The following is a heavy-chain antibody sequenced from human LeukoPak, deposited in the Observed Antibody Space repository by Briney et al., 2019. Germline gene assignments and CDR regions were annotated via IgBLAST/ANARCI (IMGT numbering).Heavy chain of an antibody. V-gene: IGHV3-7*01. CDR2: IKQDGSEK. J-gene: IGHJ4*02. Sequence: GGSLRLSCAASGFTFSSHWMSWVRQAPGKGLEWVANIKQDGSEKYYVDSVKGRFTISRDNAKNSLYLQMNSLRAEDTAVYYCARDGAIFGVEIGYWGQGTLVTVSS. CDR3: ARDGAIFGVEIGY. D-gene: IGHD3-3*01. CDR1: GFTFSSHW.